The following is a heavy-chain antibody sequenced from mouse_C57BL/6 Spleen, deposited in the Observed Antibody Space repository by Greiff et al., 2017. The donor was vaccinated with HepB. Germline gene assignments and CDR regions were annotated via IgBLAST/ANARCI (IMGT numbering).Heavy chain of an antibody. CDR2: INPNNGGT. J-gene: IGHJ2*01. CDR3: ARWEYYGTYYFDY. Sequence: EVQLQQSGPELVKPGASVKISCKASGYTFTDYYMNWVKQSHGKSLEWIGDINPNNGGTSYNQKFKGKATLTVDKSSSTAYMELRSLTSEDSAVYYCARWEYYGTYYFDYWGQGTTLTVSS. CDR1: GYTFTDYY. D-gene: IGHD1-1*01. V-gene: IGHV1-26*01.